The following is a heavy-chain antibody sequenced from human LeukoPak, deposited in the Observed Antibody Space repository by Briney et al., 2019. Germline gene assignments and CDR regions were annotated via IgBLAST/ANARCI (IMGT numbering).Heavy chain of an antibody. D-gene: IGHD2-21*01. V-gene: IGHV3-23*01. CDR1: GFTFSSYA. CDR3: AKDRGGDFYDAFDI. J-gene: IGHJ3*02. Sequence: GRSLRLSCAASGFTFSSYAMSWVRQAPGKGLEWVSGISGSGGTKYYADSVKGRFTISRDNSKNILYLQMNSLRAEDTAVYYCAKDRGGDFYDAFDIWGQGTLVTVSS. CDR2: ISGSGGTK.